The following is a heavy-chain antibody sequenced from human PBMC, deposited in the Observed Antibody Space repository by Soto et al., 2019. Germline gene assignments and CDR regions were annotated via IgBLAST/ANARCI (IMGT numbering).Heavy chain of an antibody. J-gene: IGHJ4*02. D-gene: IGHD1-1*01. V-gene: IGHV3-33*01. CDR2: IWSDGNNR. CDR1: GFMFSNHG. CDR3: VRGDNWNDEASDY. Sequence: HVQLVESGGGGVQPGRSLRLSCAASGFMFSNHGMHWVRQAPGKGLEWVAVIWSDGNNRYYADSVKGRITISRDNSKNTVYLQMNSLRAEDTAVYYCVRGDNWNDEASDYWGQGNLVTVSS.